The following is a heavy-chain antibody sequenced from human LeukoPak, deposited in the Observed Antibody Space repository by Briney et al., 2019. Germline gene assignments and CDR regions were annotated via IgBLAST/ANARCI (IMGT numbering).Heavy chain of an antibody. V-gene: IGHV4-59*08. Sequence: SETLSLTCTVSGGSISSYYWSWIRQPPGKGLEWIGYIYYSGSTNYNPSLKSRVTISVDTSKNQFSLKLSSVTAADTAVYYCARVGSTYYFDSSGYYYFDYWGQGTLVTVSS. CDR2: IYYSGST. J-gene: IGHJ4*02. D-gene: IGHD3-22*01. CDR3: ARVGSTYYFDSSGYYYFDY. CDR1: GGSISSYY.